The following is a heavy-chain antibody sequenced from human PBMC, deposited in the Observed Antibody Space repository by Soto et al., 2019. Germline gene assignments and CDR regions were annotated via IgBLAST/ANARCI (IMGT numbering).Heavy chain of an antibody. J-gene: IGHJ4*02. D-gene: IGHD2-2*01. V-gene: IGHV3-30*18. CDR1: GFTLSSYG. CDR2: ISYDGSNK. CDR3: AKGAGAIVVVPAAVDY. Sequence: GGSLRLSCAASGFTLSSYGMHWVRQAPGKGLEWVAVISYDGSNKYYADSVKGRFTISRDNSKNTLYLQMNSLRAEDTAVYYCAKGAGAIVVVPAAVDYWGQGTLVTVSS.